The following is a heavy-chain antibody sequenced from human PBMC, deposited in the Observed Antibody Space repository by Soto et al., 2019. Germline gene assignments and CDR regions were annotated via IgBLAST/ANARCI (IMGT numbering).Heavy chain of an antibody. Sequence: GGSLRLSCAASGFTFSSYSMNWVRQAPGKGLEWVSSISSSSSYIYYADSVKGRFTISRDNAKNSLYLQMNSLRAEDTAVYYCARAMSVGAKVKNAFDIWGQGTMVTVSS. J-gene: IGHJ3*02. D-gene: IGHD1-26*01. V-gene: IGHV3-21*01. CDR1: GFTFSSYS. CDR3: ARAMSVGAKVKNAFDI. CDR2: ISSSSSYI.